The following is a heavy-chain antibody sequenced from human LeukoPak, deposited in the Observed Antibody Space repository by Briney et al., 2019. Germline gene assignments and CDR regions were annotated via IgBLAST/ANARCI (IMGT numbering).Heavy chain of an antibody. CDR1: EFPFSIYS. D-gene: IGHD5-24*01. CDR2: ISSDSNTI. CDR3: ARDRSLYNHQPNWFDR. J-gene: IGHJ5*02. Sequence: GGSLRLSCAASEFPFSIYSMNWVRQAPGKGLEWVSYISSDSNTIYYADSVKGRFTISRDNAENSLYLQMNSLRAEDTAVYYCARDRSLYNHQPNWFDRWGQGTLVTVSS. V-gene: IGHV3-48*01.